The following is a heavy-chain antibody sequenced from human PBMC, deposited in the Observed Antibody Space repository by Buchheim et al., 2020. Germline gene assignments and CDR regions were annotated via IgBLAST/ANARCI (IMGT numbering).Heavy chain of an antibody. CDR2: INHSGST. V-gene: IGHV4-34*01. Sequence: QVQLQQWGAGLLKPSETLSLTCAVYGGSFSGYYWSWIRQPPGKGLEWIGEINHSGSTNYNPSLKSRVTISVDTSKNQFSLKLSSVTAADTAVYYCARERGSEIQNYYYYGMDVWGQGTT. D-gene: IGHD3-10*01. CDR1: GGSFSGYY. J-gene: IGHJ6*02. CDR3: ARERGSEIQNYYYYGMDV.